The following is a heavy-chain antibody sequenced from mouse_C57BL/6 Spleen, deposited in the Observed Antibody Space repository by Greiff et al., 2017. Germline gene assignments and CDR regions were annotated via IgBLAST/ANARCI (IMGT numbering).Heavy chain of an antibody. Sequence: QVQLQQPGAELVRPGSSVKLSCKASGYTFTSYWMDWVKQRPGQGLEWIGNIYPSDSETHYNQKFKDKATLTVDKSSSTAYMQLSSLTSEDSAVYYCARDGYNWYFDVWGTGTTVTGSS. CDR3: ARDGYNWYFDV. CDR2: IYPSDSET. CDR1: GYTFTSYW. J-gene: IGHJ1*03. V-gene: IGHV1-61*01. D-gene: IGHD2-3*01.